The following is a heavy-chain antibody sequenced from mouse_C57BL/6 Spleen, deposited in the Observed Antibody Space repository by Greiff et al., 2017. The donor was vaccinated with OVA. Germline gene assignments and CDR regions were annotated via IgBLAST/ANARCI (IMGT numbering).Heavy chain of an antibody. J-gene: IGHJ2*01. D-gene: IGHD2-4*01. CDR2: INPNNGGT. Sequence: EVQLQQSGPELVKPGASVKISCKASGYTFTDYYMNWVKQSHGKSLEWIGDINPNNGGTSYNQKFKGKATLTVDKSSSTAYMELRSLTSEDSAVYYCARSHYDYDEGYYFDYWGQGTTLTVSS. CDR3: ARSHYDYDEGYYFDY. CDR1: GYTFTDYY. V-gene: IGHV1-26*01.